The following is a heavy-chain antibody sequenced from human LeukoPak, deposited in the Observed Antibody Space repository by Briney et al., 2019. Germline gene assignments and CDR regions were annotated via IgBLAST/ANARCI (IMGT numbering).Heavy chain of an antibody. J-gene: IGHJ4*02. CDR1: GYTFTGYY. CDR2: INPNSGGT. Sequence: GASVKVSCKASGYTFTGYYMHWVRQAPGQGLEWMGWINPNSGGTNYAQKFQGRGTRPRDTSISTAYMELSRLRSDDTAVYYCAREVSWGTIFGASDYWGQGTLVTVSP. D-gene: IGHD3-3*01. V-gene: IGHV1-2*02. CDR3: AREVSWGTIFGASDY.